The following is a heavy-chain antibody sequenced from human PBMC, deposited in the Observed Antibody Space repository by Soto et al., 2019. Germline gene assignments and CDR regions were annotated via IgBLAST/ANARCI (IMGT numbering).Heavy chain of an antibody. CDR1: GYTFTSYA. CDR2: INAGNGNT. J-gene: IGHJ6*03. Sequence: AASVKVSCKASGYTFTSYAMHWVRQAPGQRLEWMGWINAGNGNTKYSQKFQGRVTITRDTSASTAYMELSSLRSEDTAVYYCARDIVVVPAPSYYMDVWGKGTTVTVSS. CDR3: ARDIVVVPAPSYYMDV. D-gene: IGHD2-2*01. V-gene: IGHV1-3*01.